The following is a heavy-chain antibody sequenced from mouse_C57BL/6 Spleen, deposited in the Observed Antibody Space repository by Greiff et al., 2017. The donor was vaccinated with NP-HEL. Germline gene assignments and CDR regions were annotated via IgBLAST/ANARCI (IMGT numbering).Heavy chain of an antibody. D-gene: IGHD2-4*01. CDR1: GYTFTSYW. J-gene: IGHJ2*01. V-gene: IGHV1-53*01. CDR3: ARFEVYYDYLDY. Sequence: VQLQQPGTELVKPGASVKLSCKASGYTFTSYWLHWVKQRPGQGLEWIGNINPSNGGTNYIEKFKSKATLTVDKSSSTAYMQLSSLTSEDSAVYYSARFEVYYDYLDYWGQGTTLTVSS. CDR2: INPSNGGT.